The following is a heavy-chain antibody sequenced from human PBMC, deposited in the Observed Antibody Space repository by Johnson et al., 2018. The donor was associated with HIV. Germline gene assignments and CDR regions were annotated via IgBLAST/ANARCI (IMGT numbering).Heavy chain of an antibody. Sequence: EMQLVESGGGLVQPGGSLRLSCAASGFSVSASYMSWLRQAPGKALEWVSVIYRGGATYYAASVQGRFTISRDSSKNTLYLQMNSLRVEDTAVYYCARGSRYTYDNDDAYLLHAFDFWGQGTMVTVSS. CDR2: IYRGGAT. CDR3: ARGSRYTYDNDDAYLLHAFDF. J-gene: IGHJ3*01. V-gene: IGHV3-66*02. D-gene: IGHD3-22*01. CDR1: GFSVSASY.